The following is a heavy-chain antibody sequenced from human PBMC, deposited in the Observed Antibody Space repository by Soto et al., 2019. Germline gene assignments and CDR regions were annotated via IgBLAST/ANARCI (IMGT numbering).Heavy chain of an antibody. CDR3: ARDGPPMDY. D-gene: IGHD2-2*01. Sequence: QFKLVQSGAEVKKPGASVKVSYKACGYTFTSYGISGVRQAPGQGLEWMGWISAHNGNTRYAQKIQGRVTMTTDTSTSTAYMELRSLRSDDTAVYYCARDGPPMDYWGQGTLVTVSS. CDR1: GYTFTSYG. J-gene: IGHJ4*02. CDR2: ISAHNGNT. V-gene: IGHV1-18*01.